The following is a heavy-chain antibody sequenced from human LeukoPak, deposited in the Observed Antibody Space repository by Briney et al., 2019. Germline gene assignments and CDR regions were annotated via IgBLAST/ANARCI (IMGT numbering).Heavy chain of an antibody. Sequence: SETLSLTCTVSGYSISSGYYWGWIRQPPGKGLEWIGSIYHSGSTYYNPSLKSRVTISVDTSKNQFSLKLSSVTAADTAVYYCATPGSLTGYPISGGFDYWGQGTLVTVSS. CDR1: GYSISSGYY. CDR2: IYHSGST. V-gene: IGHV4-38-2*02. D-gene: IGHD3-9*01. CDR3: ATPGSLTGYPISGGFDY. J-gene: IGHJ4*02.